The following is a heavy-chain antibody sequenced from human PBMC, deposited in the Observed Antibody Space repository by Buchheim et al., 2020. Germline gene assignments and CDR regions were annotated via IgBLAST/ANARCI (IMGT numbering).Heavy chain of an antibody. CDR1: GFTFSSYA. CDR2: ISYDGSNK. CDR3: AGDTGGWEYYGMDV. J-gene: IGHJ6*02. Sequence: QVQLVESGGGVVQPGRSLRLSCAASGFTFSSYAMHWVRQAPGKGLEWVAVISYDGSNKYYADSVKGRFTISRDNSKNTLYLQMNSLRAEDTAVYYCAGDTGGWEYYGMDVWGQGTT. D-gene: IGHD1-26*01. V-gene: IGHV3-30-3*01.